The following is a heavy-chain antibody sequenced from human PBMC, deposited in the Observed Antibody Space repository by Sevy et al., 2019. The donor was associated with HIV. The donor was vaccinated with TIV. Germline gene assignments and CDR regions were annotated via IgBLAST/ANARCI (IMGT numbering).Heavy chain of an antibody. CDR2: INPNSGGT. V-gene: IGHV1-2*06. CDR1: GYTFTGYY. Sequence: ASVKVSCKASGYTFTGYYMHWVRQAPGQGLEWMGRINPNSGGTNYAQKFQGRVTMTRDTSISTAYTELSRLRSDDTAVYYCARDTYDYIWGSYRHGMDVWGQGTTVTVSS. CDR3: ARDTYDYIWGSYRHGMDV. D-gene: IGHD3-16*02. J-gene: IGHJ6*02.